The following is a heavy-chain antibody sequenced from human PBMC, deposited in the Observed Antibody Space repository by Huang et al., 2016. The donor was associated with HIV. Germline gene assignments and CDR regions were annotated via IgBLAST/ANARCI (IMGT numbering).Heavy chain of an antibody. CDR1: GGAITSYH. Sequence: QVQLQESGPGLVKPSETLSLTCAVSGGAITSYHWTWIRQPPGKGLEWIGHIYKRGSSKNNPCLRSRGVISLDTSKNHLSLKLTSMTAADTAIYYCATVQFGLASGGYFDSWGRGTPVTVSS. V-gene: IGHV4-59*01. J-gene: IGHJ4*02. D-gene: IGHD3-10*01. CDR2: IYKRGSS. CDR3: ATVQFGLASGGYFDS.